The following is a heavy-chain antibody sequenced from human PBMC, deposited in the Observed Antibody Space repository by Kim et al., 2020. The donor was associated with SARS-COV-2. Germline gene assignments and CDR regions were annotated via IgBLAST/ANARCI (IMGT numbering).Heavy chain of an antibody. D-gene: IGHD6-19*01. CDR1: GYTFTSYA. V-gene: IGHV1-3*01. Sequence: ASVKVSCKASGYTFTSYAMHWVRQAPGQMLEWMGWINAGNGNTKYSQKFQGRVTITSDTTASPAYMELSSLRSEDTAVYYCARDQDNSGWYSVAFVIWGQGTMVIVSS. J-gene: IGHJ3*02. CDR2: INAGNGNT. CDR3: ARDQDNSGWYSVAFVI.